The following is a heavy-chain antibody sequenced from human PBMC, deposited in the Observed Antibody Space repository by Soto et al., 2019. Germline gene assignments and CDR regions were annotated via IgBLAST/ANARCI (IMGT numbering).Heavy chain of an antibody. D-gene: IGHD2-15*01. Sequence: QVQLEQSGAEVKKPGASVRVSCEVSGYSITTYGTSWVRQAPGQGLEWMGGISGYNGKTRYAQKFQGRFTMTTDASTSTAYMELKSLRFDDTAIYFCARDRVGRATVVPDDAFDIWGQGTMVTVSS. V-gene: IGHV1-18*01. CDR3: ARDRVGRATVVPDDAFDI. J-gene: IGHJ3*02. CDR2: ISGYNGKT. CDR1: GYSITTYG.